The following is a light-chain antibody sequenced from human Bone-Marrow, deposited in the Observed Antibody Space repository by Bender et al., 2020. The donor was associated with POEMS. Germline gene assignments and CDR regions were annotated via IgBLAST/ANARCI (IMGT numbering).Light chain of an antibody. CDR2: EVN. J-gene: IGLJ3*02. CDR3: CSYAGSSTPWV. V-gene: IGLV2-23*02. CDR1: SSDIGSYNL. Sequence: QSALTQPASVSGSLGQSITISCTGASSDIGSYNLVSWYQQHPGTAPKLMIYEVNRRPSGVSDRFFGSKSGNTASLTISGLQAEDEADYYCCSYAGSSTPWVFGGGTKLTVL.